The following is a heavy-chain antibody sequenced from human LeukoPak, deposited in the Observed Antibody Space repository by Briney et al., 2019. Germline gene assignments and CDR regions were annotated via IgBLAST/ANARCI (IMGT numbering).Heavy chain of an antibody. J-gene: IGHJ4*02. Sequence: GGSLRLSCAASGFTFSSYGMHWVRQAPGKGLEWVAVISYDGSNKYYADSVKGRFTISRDNSKNTLYLQMNSLRAEDTAVYYCAKDYGEGYFDYWGQGIPVTVSS. CDR1: GFTFSSYG. D-gene: IGHD4-17*01. CDR2: ISYDGSNK. CDR3: AKDYGEGYFDY. V-gene: IGHV3-30*18.